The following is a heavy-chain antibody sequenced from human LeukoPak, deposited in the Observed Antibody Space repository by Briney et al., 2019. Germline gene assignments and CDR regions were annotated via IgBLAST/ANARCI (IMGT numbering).Heavy chain of an antibody. CDR2: ITAYNDNT. CDR3: ARGAVVTAMGGYYYMDV. J-gene: IGHJ6*03. CDR1: GYTFTSYG. D-gene: IGHD5-18*01. V-gene: IGHV1-18*01. Sequence: ASVKVSCKASGYTFTSYGISWVRQAPGQGLEWMGWITAYNDNTYYAQKLQGRVTMTTDTSTSTAYMELRSLRSDDTAVYYCARGAVVTAMGGYYYMDVWGKGTTVTVSS.